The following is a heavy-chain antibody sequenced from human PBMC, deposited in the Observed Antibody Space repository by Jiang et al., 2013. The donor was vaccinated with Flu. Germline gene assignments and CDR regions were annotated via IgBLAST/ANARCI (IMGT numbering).Heavy chain of an antibody. CDR2: INTRGGST. D-gene: IGHD3-22*01. J-gene: IGHJ4*02. CDR1: GYFFTSYY. Sequence: CGAEVKKPGASMKISCKTSGYFFTSYYLHWVRQAPGQGLEWMGIINTRGGSTSYAQKFQGRVTMTRDTSTGTVYMDLSRLTSEDTAVYYCARDHPYDSSGYVFDYWGQGTLVTVSS. V-gene: IGHV1-46*01. CDR3: ARDHPYDSSGYVFDY.